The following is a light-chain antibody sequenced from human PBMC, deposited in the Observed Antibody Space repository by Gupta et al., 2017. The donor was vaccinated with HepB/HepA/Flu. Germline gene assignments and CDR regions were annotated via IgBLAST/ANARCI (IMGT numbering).Light chain of an antibody. Sequence: DIQMTQSPSSLSASVGDRVTTTCRTSQSISSRLNWYQQKPGIAPKLLIYATSSLQSGVLSRFSGSGSGTDFTLTISRLQGEDFATYYCQQSDSMLWTFGQGTKVEIK. CDR3: QQSDSMLWT. CDR1: QSISSR. CDR2: ATS. J-gene: IGKJ1*01. V-gene: IGKV1-39*01.